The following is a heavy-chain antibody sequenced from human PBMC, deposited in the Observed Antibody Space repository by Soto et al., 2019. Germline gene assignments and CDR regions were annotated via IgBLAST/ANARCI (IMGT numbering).Heavy chain of an antibody. V-gene: IGHV1-18*01. CDR3: ARKDGYGEYYFDY. CDR1: GYTXNSYG. D-gene: IGHD4-17*01. Sequence: GXSXKVSFKASGYTXNSYGIRLVRQAPGQGLEWMGWISAYNGNTNYAQKLQGRVTMTTDTSTSTAYMELRSLRSDDTAVYYCARKDGYGEYYFDYWGQGTLGTVSS. CDR2: ISAYNGNT. J-gene: IGHJ4*02.